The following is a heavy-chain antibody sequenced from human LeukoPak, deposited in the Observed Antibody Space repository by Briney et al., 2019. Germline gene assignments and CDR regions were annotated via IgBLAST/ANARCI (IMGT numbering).Heavy chain of an antibody. CDR3: ARLYCSSTSYYIHGLDY. V-gene: IGHV1-18*01. CDR2: ISAYNGNT. J-gene: IGHJ4*02. D-gene: IGHD2-2*01. Sequence: ASVKVSCKASGYTFTSYGISWVRQAPGQGLEWMDWISAYNGNTNYAQKLQGRVTMTTDTSTSTAYMELRSLRSDDTAVYYCARLYCSSTSYYIHGLDYWGQGTLVTVSS. CDR1: GYTFTSYG.